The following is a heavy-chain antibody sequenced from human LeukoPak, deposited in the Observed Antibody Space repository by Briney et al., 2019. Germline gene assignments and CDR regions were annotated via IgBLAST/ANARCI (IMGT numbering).Heavy chain of an antibody. CDR2: IKQDGSEK. Sequence: PGGSLRLSCAASGFTFSSYWMSWVRQAPGKGLEWVANIKQDGSEKYYVESVKGRFTISRDNAKNSLYLQMNSLRAEDTAVYYCARDGDLGYCSSTSCSPGDWFDPWGQGTLVTVSS. CDR1: GFTFSSYW. J-gene: IGHJ5*02. CDR3: ARDGDLGYCSSTSCSPGDWFDP. V-gene: IGHV3-7*01. D-gene: IGHD2-2*01.